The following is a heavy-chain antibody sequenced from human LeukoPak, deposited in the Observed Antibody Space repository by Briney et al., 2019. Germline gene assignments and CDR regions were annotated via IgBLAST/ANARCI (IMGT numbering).Heavy chain of an antibody. Sequence: GGSLRLSCSASVFTVSSNHMSWVRQAPGKGLEWVSVIFSGGTTYYADPVKGRFTISRDNSKNTLYLQMNSLRADDTAVYYCARFSGYSYGAYFDYWGQGTLVTVSS. V-gene: IGHV3-53*01. D-gene: IGHD5-18*01. CDR3: ARFSGYSYGAYFDY. CDR2: IFSGGTT. J-gene: IGHJ4*02. CDR1: VFTVSSNH.